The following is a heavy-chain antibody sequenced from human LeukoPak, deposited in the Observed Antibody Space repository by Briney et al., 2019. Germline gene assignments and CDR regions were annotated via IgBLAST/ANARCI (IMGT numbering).Heavy chain of an antibody. V-gene: IGHV1-46*01. J-gene: IGHJ4*02. Sequence: ASVKVSCKASGGTFSSYAISWVRQAPGQGLEWMGIINPSGGSTSYAQKFQGRVTMTRDTSTSTVYMELSSLRSEDTAVYYCASTVWSGWNFDYWGQGTLVTVSS. CDR2: INPSGGST. D-gene: IGHD3-3*01. CDR1: GGTFSSYA. CDR3: ASTVWSGWNFDY.